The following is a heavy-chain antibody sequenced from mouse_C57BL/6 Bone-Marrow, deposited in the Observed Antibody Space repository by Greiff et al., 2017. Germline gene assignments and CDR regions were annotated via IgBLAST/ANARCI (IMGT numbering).Heavy chain of an antibody. D-gene: IGHD2-4*01. Sequence: VQLKESGGDLVKPGGSLKLSCAASGFTFSSYGMSWVRQTPDKRLEWVATISSGGSYTYYPDRVKGRFTISRDNAKNTLYLQMSSLKSEDTAMYYCARQGYYDYDGYAMDYCGQGTSVTVSS. CDR1: GFTFSSYG. CDR2: ISSGGSYT. V-gene: IGHV5-6*01. J-gene: IGHJ4*01. CDR3: ARQGYYDYDGYAMDY.